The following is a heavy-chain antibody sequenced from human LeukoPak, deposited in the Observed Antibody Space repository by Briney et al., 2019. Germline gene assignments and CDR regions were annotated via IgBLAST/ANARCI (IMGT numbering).Heavy chain of an antibody. Sequence: GSLRLSCAASGFTFSSYAMSWVRQAPGKGLEWVSGISGSGDNTYYADSVKGRFTTSRDNSKNTLYVQVNSLGTEDTAAYYCAKGGYYDSSGSFYFDYWGQGTLVTVSS. CDR1: GFTFSSYA. D-gene: IGHD3-22*01. J-gene: IGHJ4*02. CDR2: ISGSGDNT. CDR3: AKGGYYDSSGSFYFDY. V-gene: IGHV3-23*01.